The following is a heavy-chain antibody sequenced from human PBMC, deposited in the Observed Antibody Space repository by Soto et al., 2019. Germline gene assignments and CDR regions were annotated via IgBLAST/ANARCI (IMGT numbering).Heavy chain of an antibody. D-gene: IGHD2-2*01. J-gene: IGHJ4*02. CDR3: ARHIGSCTSTSCSFDI. Sequence: EVQLLESGGGLVQPGGSLRLSCAASAFSFSTYAMSWVRQAPGKGPEWVSTISGRGDYTYYADSVKGRFTISRDNSKNTLYLQMNSLRAEDTAVFYCARHIGSCTSTSCSFDIWGRGTLVTVSS. V-gene: IGHV3-23*01. CDR2: ISGRGDYT. CDR1: AFSFSTYA.